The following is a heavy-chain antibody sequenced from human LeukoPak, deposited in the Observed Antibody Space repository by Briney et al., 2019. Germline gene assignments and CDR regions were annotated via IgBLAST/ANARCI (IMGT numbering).Heavy chain of an antibody. D-gene: IGHD6-13*01. J-gene: IGHJ4*02. Sequence: SETLSLTCTVSGGSISSYYWRWIRQPPGKGLEWIGYIYYSGSTNYNPSLKSRVTISVDTSKNQFSLKLSSVTAADTAVYYCARGAPVGSSWYSEPYYFDYWGQGTLVTVSS. CDR1: GGSISSYY. V-gene: IGHV4-59*01. CDR3: ARGAPVGSSWYSEPYYFDY. CDR2: IYYSGST.